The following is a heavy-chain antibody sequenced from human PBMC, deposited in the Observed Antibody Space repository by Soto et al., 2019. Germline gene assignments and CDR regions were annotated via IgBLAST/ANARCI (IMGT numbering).Heavy chain of an antibody. D-gene: IGHD6-19*01. CDR1: GFTFSSYG. Sequence: GGSLRLSCAASGFTFSSYGMHWVRQAPGKGLEWVAVIWYDGSNKYYADSVKGRFTISRDNSKNTLYLQMNSLRAEDTAVYYCARGPDPSEYYFDYWGQGTLVTVSS. CDR2: IWYDGSNK. V-gene: IGHV3-33*01. CDR3: ARGPDPSEYYFDY. J-gene: IGHJ4*02.